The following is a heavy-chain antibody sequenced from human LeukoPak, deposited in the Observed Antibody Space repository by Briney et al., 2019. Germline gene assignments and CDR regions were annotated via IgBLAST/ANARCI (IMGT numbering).Heavy chain of an antibody. Sequence: GGSLRLSCAASGFTFSNYAMNWVRQAPGKGLEWVSSISSSSTYIYYADSVKGRFTISRDNAKNSLYLQMNSLRAEDTAVYYCARHPGPLAFDIWGQGTMVTVSS. CDR1: GFTFSNYA. J-gene: IGHJ3*02. CDR2: ISSSSTYI. CDR3: ARHPGPLAFDI. V-gene: IGHV3-21*01.